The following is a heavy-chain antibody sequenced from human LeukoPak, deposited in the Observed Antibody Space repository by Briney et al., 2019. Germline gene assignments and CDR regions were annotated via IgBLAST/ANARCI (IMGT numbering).Heavy chain of an antibody. V-gene: IGHV1-24*01. D-gene: IGHD3-22*01. CDR3: AARGWNYYDSSGYKYYFDY. Sequence: GASVKVSCKVSGYTLTELSMHWVRQAPGKGLEWMGDFDPEDGETIYAQKFQGRVTMTEDTSTDTAYMELSSLRSEDTAVYYCAARGWNYYDSSGYKYYFDYWGQGTLVTVSS. CDR2: FDPEDGET. J-gene: IGHJ4*02. CDR1: GYTLTELS.